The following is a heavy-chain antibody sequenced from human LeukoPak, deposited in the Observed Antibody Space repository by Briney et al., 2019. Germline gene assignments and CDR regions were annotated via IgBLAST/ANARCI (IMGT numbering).Heavy chain of an antibody. V-gene: IGHV3-23*01. Sequence: PGGSLRLSCAASRFTFSNFAMSWVRQAPGKGLELVSAISGSGGSTYYADSVKGRFTTSRDNSKNALFLQMNSLRAEDTAVYYCAKSGPYCSSTSCNYFDYWGQGTLVTVSS. CDR1: RFTFSNFA. CDR2: ISGSGGST. J-gene: IGHJ4*02. CDR3: AKSGPYCSSTSCNYFDY. D-gene: IGHD2-2*01.